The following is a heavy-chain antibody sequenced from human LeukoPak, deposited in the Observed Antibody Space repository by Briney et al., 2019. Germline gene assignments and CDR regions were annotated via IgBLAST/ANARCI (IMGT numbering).Heavy chain of an antibody. D-gene: IGHD3-3*01. V-gene: IGHV1-18*01. CDR1: GYTFTSYG. CDR2: ISAYNGNT. CDR3: ARPFPPLRFLEWPQNYYYMDV. Sequence: ASVKVSCKASGYTFTSYGISWVRQAPGQGLEWMGWISAYNGNTNYAQKLRGRVTMTTDTSTSTAYMELRSLRSDDTAVYYCARPFPPLRFLEWPQNYYYMDVWGKGTTVTVSS. J-gene: IGHJ6*03.